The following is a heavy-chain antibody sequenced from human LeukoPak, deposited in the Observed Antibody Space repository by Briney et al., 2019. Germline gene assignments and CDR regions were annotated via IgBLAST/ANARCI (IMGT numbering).Heavy chain of an antibody. J-gene: IGHJ6*03. V-gene: IGHV1-69*13. Sequence: SVKVSCKASGGTFSSYAISWVRQAPGQGLEWMGGIIPIFGTANYAQKFQGRVTITADESTSTAYMELSSLRSEDTAVYYCARGQWSAIHSDYYYYYMDVWGKGTTVTISS. CDR3: ARGQWSAIHSDYYYYYMDV. CDR1: GGTFSSYA. D-gene: IGHD2-15*01. CDR2: IIPIFGTA.